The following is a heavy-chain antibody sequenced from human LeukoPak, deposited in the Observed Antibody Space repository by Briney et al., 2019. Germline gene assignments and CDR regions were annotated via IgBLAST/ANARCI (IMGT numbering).Heavy chain of an antibody. CDR3: ATRDGYNSGYWYFDL. J-gene: IGHJ2*01. CDR1: GYTLTELS. V-gene: IGHV1-24*01. Sequence: GASVKVSCKVSGYTLTELSMHWVRQAPGKGLEWMGGFDPEDGETIYAQEFQGRVTMTEDTSTDTAYMELSSLRSEDTAVYYCATRDGYNSGYWYFDLWGRGTLVTVSS. CDR2: FDPEDGET. D-gene: IGHD5-24*01.